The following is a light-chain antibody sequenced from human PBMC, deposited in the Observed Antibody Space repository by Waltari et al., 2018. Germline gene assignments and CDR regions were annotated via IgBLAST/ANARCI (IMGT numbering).Light chain of an antibody. Sequence: QSALTQPPSASGSPGQSLTISCTGSSGDIGTFKYVSWYQQHPGKAPKVIIYEVSKRPSGVPGGVSASKSDNTASLTVSGLQSDDEAIYYCSSYAGNNHLIFGGGTRVTVL. V-gene: IGLV2-8*01. CDR3: SSYAGNNHLI. CDR1: SGDIGTFKY. J-gene: IGLJ2*01. CDR2: EVS.